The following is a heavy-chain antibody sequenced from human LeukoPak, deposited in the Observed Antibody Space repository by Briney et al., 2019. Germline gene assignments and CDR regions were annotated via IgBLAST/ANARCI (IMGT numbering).Heavy chain of an antibody. D-gene: IGHD3-16*01. CDR1: GYRFTSYW. CDR3: ARSFDWAGGDWFDP. Sequence: GESLKISFKGSGYRFTSYWIGWVRQMPGKGLEWMGIIYPGDSDTRYSPSFQGQVTISADKSISTAYLQWSSLKASDPAMFYCARSFDWAGGDWFDPWGQGTLVTVSS. CDR2: IYPGDSDT. J-gene: IGHJ5*02. V-gene: IGHV5-51*01.